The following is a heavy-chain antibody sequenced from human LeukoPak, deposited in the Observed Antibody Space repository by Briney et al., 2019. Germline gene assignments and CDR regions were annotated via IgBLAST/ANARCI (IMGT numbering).Heavy chain of an antibody. CDR2: IRSSSSYI. V-gene: IGHV3-21*01. J-gene: IGHJ4*02. CDR3: VRNQLLDF. Sequence: GSLRLSCAASGFAFGSYTVNWVRQAPEKGLEWVSAIRSSSSYIYYADSVKGRFTISRDNARNSVYLQMNSLRAEDTAVYYCVRNQLLDFWGQGTPVTVSS. D-gene: IGHD2-2*01. CDR1: GFAFGSYT.